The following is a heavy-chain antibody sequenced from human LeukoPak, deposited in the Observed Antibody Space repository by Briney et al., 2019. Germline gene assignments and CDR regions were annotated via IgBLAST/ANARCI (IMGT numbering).Heavy chain of an antibody. CDR1: GGSISSGDYS. Sequence: PSQTLSLTCAVSGGSISSGDYSWSWIRQPPGEGLEWIGFIYNSGNTYYNPSLKSRVTLSVDTSKNQFSLNLSSVTAADTAVYYCARGRSHLGYWGQGTLVTVSS. CDR2: IYNSGNT. J-gene: IGHJ4*02. V-gene: IGHV4-30-4*07. CDR3: ARGRSHLGY. D-gene: IGHD3-3*01.